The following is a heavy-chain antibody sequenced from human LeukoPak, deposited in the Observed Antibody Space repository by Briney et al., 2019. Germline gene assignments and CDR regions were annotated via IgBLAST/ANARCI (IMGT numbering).Heavy chain of an antibody. CDR1: GFTFSSYR. D-gene: IGHD3-22*01. CDR2: INSDGSST. CDR3: ARDYYDSSGYFDGLNY. J-gene: IGHJ4*02. Sequence: QPGGSLRLSCAASGFTFSSYRMHWVRQAPGKGLVWVSRINSDGSSTSYADSVKGRFTISRDNAKNTLYLQMNSLRAEDTAVYYCARDYYDSSGYFDGLNYWGQGTLVTVSS. V-gene: IGHV3-74*01.